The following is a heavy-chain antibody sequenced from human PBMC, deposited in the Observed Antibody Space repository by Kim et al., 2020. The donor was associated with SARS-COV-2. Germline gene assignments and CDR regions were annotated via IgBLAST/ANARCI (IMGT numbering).Heavy chain of an antibody. CDR3: ARGVEH. D-gene: IGHD3-10*01. V-gene: IGHV4-30-2*04. Sequence: DVGNASYNPSLKSRVSISVDTSKKHFSLRMTSVTAADTAIYFCARGVEHWGQGTLVTVSS. CDR2: DVGNA. J-gene: IGHJ4*02.